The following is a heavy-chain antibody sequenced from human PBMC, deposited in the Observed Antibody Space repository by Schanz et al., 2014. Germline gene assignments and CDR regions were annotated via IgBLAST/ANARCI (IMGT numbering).Heavy chain of an antibody. J-gene: IGHJ4*02. Sequence: QLQLQESGPGLVKPSETLSLTCTVSGDSISSSRYCWGWIRQPPGKGLEWIGSIYYSGSTYYNPSLKGRVASPEYPPKNQSPRKRSSVAAADTAVYYCARPGAYCGGDCYDYWGQGTLVTVSS. CDR3: ARPGAYCGGDCYDY. D-gene: IGHD2-21*01. CDR1: GDSISSSRYC. CDR2: IYYSGST. V-gene: IGHV4-39*01.